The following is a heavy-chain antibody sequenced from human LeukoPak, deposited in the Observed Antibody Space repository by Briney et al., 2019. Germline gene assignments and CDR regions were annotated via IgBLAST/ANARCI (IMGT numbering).Heavy chain of an antibody. Sequence: ETLSLTCTVSGGSISSYYWSWVRQAPGKGLEWVSAISGSGGSTYYADSVKGRFTISRDNSKNTLYLQMNSLRAEDTAVYYCAILVPSYYYDSSGYPLDCWGQGTLVTVSS. D-gene: IGHD3-22*01. V-gene: IGHV3-23*01. CDR3: AILVPSYYYDSSGYPLDC. CDR2: ISGSGGST. CDR1: GGSISSYY. J-gene: IGHJ4*02.